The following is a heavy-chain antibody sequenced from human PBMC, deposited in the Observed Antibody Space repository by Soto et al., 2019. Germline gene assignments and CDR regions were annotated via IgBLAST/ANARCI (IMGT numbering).Heavy chain of an antibody. V-gene: IGHV1-46*03. CDR1: GYTFSSYY. CDR2: INPSGGST. D-gene: IGHD3-10*01. J-gene: IGHJ6*02. Sequence: ASVKVSCKASGYTFSSYYMHWVRQAPGQGLEWMGIINPSGGSTSYAQKFQGRVTMTRDTSTSTVYMELSSLRSEDTAVYYCVRAYGSAYYYYYGMDVWGQGTTVTVSS. CDR3: VRAYGSAYYYYYGMDV.